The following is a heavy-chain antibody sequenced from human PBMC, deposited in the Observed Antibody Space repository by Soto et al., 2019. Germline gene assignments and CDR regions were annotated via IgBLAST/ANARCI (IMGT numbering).Heavy chain of an antibody. Sequence: ASVKVSCKASGYTFTRYYIHWVRQAPGQGLEWLGIINPSSGDTSYAQKFQGRVTMTRDTSTSTVYMELSSLRSEDTAVYYCARVLDSSNYYYYFEYWGQGTLVTVSS. J-gene: IGHJ4*02. V-gene: IGHV1-46*03. CDR2: INPSSGDT. D-gene: IGHD3-22*01. CDR3: ARVLDSSNYYYYFEY. CDR1: GYTFTRYY.